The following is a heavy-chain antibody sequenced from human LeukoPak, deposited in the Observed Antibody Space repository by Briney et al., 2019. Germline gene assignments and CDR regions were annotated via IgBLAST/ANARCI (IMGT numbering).Heavy chain of an antibody. CDR1: GGSFSGYY. Sequence: SETLSLTCAVYGGSFSGYYWSWIRQPPGKGLEWIGEINHSGGTNYNPSLKSRVTISVDTSKNQFSLKLSSVTAADTAVYYCARGTRIVGAKHWGQGTLVTVSS. CDR2: INHSGGT. CDR3: ARGTRIVGAKH. D-gene: IGHD1-26*01. V-gene: IGHV4-34*01. J-gene: IGHJ4*02.